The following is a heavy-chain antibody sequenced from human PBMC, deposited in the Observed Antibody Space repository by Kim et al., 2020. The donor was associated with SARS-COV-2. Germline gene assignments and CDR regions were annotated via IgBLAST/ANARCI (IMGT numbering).Heavy chain of an antibody. CDR1: GASISTDH. CDR3: ARGGASSRYFDL. D-gene: IGHD2-2*01. V-gene: IGHV4-4*07. Sequence: SETLSLTCTVSGASISTDHWSWIRQPAGKGPEWIGHVYTSGSTQYNPSLRSRVTMSVDASKNQSSLKMSSVTAADTAVYYCARGGASSRYFDLWGRGTLVTVSS. CDR2: VYTSGST. J-gene: IGHJ2*01.